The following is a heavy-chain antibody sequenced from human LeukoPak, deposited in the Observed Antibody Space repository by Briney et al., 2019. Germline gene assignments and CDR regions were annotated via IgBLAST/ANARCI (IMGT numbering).Heavy chain of an antibody. CDR1: GGSISSYY. D-gene: IGHD6-19*01. V-gene: IGHV4-59*01. CDR2: IYNCGST. Sequence: SETLSLTCTVSGGSISSYYWSWIRQPPGKGLEWIGYIYNCGSTNYNPSLKSRVTISIDTSKNQFSLKLSSVTAADTAVYYCGAESERWLVRSWGQGTLVTVSS. CDR3: GAESERWLVRS. J-gene: IGHJ4*02.